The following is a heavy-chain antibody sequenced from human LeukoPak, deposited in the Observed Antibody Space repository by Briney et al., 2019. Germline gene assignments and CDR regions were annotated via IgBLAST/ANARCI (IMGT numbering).Heavy chain of an antibody. CDR1: GFTFSSYE. CDR3: AKGRENTYYYYYYMDV. Sequence: GGSLRLSCAASGFTFSSYEMNWVRQAPGKGLEWVAFIRYDGSNKYYADSVKGRFTISRDNSKNTLYLQMNSLRAEDTAVYYCAKGRENTYYYYYYMDVWGKGTTVTISS. V-gene: IGHV3-30*02. D-gene: IGHD1-26*01. CDR2: IRYDGSNK. J-gene: IGHJ6*03.